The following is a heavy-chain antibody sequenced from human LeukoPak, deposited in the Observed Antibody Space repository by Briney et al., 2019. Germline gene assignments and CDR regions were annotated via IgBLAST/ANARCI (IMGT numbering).Heavy chain of an antibody. CDR3: ARDQEMATISLQWSYFDY. J-gene: IGHJ4*02. Sequence: ASVTVSCKASGYTFTSYYMHWVRQATGQPLEWMGIINPSGGSTSYAQKFQGRVTMTRDTSTSTVYMELSSLRSEDTAVYYCARDQEMATISLQWSYFDYWGQGTLVTVSS. V-gene: IGHV1-46*01. CDR1: GYTFTSYY. D-gene: IGHD5-24*01. CDR2: INPSGGST.